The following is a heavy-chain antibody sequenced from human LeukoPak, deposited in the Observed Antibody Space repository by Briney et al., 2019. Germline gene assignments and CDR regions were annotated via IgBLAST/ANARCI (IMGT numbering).Heavy chain of an antibody. CDR1: GYTFTGYY. D-gene: IGHD4-23*01. CDR2: INANSGGT. Sequence: ASVKVSCKASGYTFTGYYIHWVRQAPGQGLEWMGWINANSGGTNYAQKFQGGVTMTRDTSISTTYMELSSLRSDDTAVYFCARGEVTVATPFVVYWGQGTLVTVSS. V-gene: IGHV1-2*02. J-gene: IGHJ4*02. CDR3: ARGEVTVATPFVVY.